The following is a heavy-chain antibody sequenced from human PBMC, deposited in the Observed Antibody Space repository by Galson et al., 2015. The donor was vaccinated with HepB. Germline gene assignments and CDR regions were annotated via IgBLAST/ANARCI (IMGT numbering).Heavy chain of an antibody. Sequence: SLRLSCAVSGFTFRLFRMHWVRQAPGKGLEWVSLISNDGRESDYVESVKGRFIISRDNSNNTLHLQMNNLRPDDTAVYYCARDGCSSTSCYYYGMDVWGQGTTVTVSS. CDR2: ISNDGRES. V-gene: IGHV3-30*19. J-gene: IGHJ6*02. CDR3: ARDGCSSTSCYYYGMDV. CDR1: GFTFRLFR. D-gene: IGHD2-2*01.